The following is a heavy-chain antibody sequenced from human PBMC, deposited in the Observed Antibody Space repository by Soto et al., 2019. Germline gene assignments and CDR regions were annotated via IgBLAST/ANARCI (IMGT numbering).Heavy chain of an antibody. V-gene: IGHV4-59*12. CDR2: IHYSGST. CDR1: GGSISSYY. CDR3: ARAGYYDSSGYWTIDY. Sequence: SETLSLTCTVSGGSISSYYWSWIRQPPGKGLEWIGYIHYSGSTYYNPSLNSRVTISVDTSKNQFSLKLSSVTAADTAVYYCARAGYYDSSGYWTIDYWGRGTLVTVSS. D-gene: IGHD3-22*01. J-gene: IGHJ4*02.